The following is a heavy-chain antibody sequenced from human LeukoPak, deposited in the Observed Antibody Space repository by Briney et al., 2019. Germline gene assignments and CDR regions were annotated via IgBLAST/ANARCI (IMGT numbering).Heavy chain of an antibody. J-gene: IGHJ3*02. CDR3: ARARDSGSYPDAFDI. CDR2: IYSGGST. CDR1: GFTVSSNY. D-gene: IGHD1-26*01. V-gene: IGHV3-53*01. Sequence: GGSLRLSCAASGFTVSSNYMSWVRQAPGKGLGWVSVIYSGGSTYYADSVKGRFTISRDNSKNTLYLQMNSLRAEDTAVYYCARARDSGSYPDAFDIWGQGTMVTVSS.